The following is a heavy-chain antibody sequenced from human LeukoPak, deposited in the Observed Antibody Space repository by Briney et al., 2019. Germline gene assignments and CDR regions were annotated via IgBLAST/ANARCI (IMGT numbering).Heavy chain of an antibody. D-gene: IGHD6-19*01. J-gene: IGHJ6*02. Sequence: ASVKVSCKASGYTFSSYGISWVRQAPGQGLEWLGYISAYNGNTNYAQKVQGRITMTTDTSTSTAYMELSRLSSDDTAVYYCARDFNGRASGWLVNYYGMDVWGQGTTVTVSS. CDR2: ISAYNGNT. V-gene: IGHV1-18*01. CDR1: GYTFSSYG. CDR3: ARDFNGRASGWLVNYYGMDV.